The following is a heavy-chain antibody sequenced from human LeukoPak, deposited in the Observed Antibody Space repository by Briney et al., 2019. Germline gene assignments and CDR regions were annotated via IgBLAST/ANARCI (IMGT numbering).Heavy chain of an antibody. Sequence: GGSLRLSCAASGFTVSSNYMSWVRQAPGKGLEWVSVIYSGGSTYYADSVKGRFTISIDNSKNTLYLQMNSLRAEDTAVYYCARVGYSSSWYYFDYWGQGTLVTVSS. CDR3: ARVGYSSSWYYFDY. CDR2: IYSGGST. V-gene: IGHV3-53*01. J-gene: IGHJ4*02. CDR1: GFTVSSNY. D-gene: IGHD6-13*01.